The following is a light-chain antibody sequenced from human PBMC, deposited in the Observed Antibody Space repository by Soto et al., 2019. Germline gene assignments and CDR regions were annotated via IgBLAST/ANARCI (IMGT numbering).Light chain of an antibody. CDR2: SNN. V-gene: IGLV1-44*01. CDR1: RSNIGSNT. Sequence: QSVLTQPPSESGTPGQRVTISCSGSRSNIGSNTVNWYQQLPGTAPKFLIYSNNQLPSGVPKRFSGSKSGTSASLAISGLQSEDEADYYCATWDDSLNGHVVFGGGTKVTVL. J-gene: IGLJ2*01. CDR3: ATWDDSLNGHVV.